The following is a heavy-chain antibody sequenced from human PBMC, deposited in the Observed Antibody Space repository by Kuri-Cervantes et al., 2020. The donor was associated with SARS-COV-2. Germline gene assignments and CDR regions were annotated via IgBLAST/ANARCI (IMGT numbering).Heavy chain of an antibody. D-gene: IGHD3-10*01. CDR1: GGSISSGSYY. CDR3: ARFEEFFDY. J-gene: IGHJ4*02. V-gene: IGHV4-61*09. CDR2: IYTSGST. Sequence: LRLSCTVSGGSISSGSYYWSWIRQPAGKGLEWIGYIYTSGSTNYNPSLKSRVTISVDTSKNQFSLKLSSVTAADTAVYYCARFEEFFDYWGQGTLVTVSS.